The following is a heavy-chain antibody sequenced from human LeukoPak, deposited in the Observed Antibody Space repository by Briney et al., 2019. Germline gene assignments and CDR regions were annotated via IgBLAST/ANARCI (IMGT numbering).Heavy chain of an antibody. V-gene: IGHV1-18*01. J-gene: IGHJ6*03. D-gene: IGHD6-13*01. CDR2: ISAYNGNT. CDR1: GYTFTSYG. Sequence: GASVKVSCKASGYTFTSYGISWVRQAPGQGLEWMGWISAYNGNTNYAQKLQGRVTMTTDTSTSTAYMELRSLRSEDTAVYYCARDRGSWYPETTDYYYYMDVWGKGTTVTISS. CDR3: ARDRGSWYPETTDYYYYMDV.